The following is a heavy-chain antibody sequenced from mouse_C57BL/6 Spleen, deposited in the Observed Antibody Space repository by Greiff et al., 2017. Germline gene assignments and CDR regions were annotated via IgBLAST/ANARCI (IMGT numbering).Heavy chain of an antibody. D-gene: IGHD1-1*01. V-gene: IGHV2-6*01. J-gene: IGHJ4*01. CDR2: IWGVGST. CDR3: ASLITSGEGYAMDY. CDR1: GFSLTSYG. Sequence: VQRVESGPGLVAPSQSLSITCTVSGFSLTSYGVDWVRQSPGKGLEWLGVIWGVGSTNYNSALKSRLSISKDNSKSQVFLKMNRLQTDDTAMYYCASLITSGEGYAMDYWGQGTSVTVSS.